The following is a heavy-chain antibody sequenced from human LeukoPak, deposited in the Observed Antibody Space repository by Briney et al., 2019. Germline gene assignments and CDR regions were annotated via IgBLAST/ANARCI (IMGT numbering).Heavy chain of an antibody. J-gene: IGHJ6*02. CDR2: IYSSGST. CDR3: ARGAQHHHYHGMDV. D-gene: IGHD6-13*01. CDR1: GASISSYY. Sequence: SDTLSVTCTVSGASISSYYWNWMRQAAGKGLEWIGRIYSSGSTNYKPPLHHRVTMSVDTSKDQFSLKVSSVAAADTAGYYCARGAQHHHYHGMDVWGQGTTVTVSS. V-gene: IGHV4-4*07.